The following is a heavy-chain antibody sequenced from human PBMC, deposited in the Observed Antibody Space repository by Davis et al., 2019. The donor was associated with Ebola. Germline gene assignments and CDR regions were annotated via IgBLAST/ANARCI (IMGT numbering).Heavy chain of an antibody. J-gene: IGHJ5*02. V-gene: IGHV1-46*01. CDR3: ARESPSTFWLDP. CDR1: GYTFIAYF. D-gene: IGHD2/OR15-2a*01. Sequence: AASVKVSCKASGYTFIAYFVHWVRQAPGQGPEYMGMINPTSGDIIYAQKFQGRVTMTRDTSTSTVYMELSSLTSDDTAVYFCARESPSTFWLDPWGQGTLVTVSS. CDR2: INPTSGDI.